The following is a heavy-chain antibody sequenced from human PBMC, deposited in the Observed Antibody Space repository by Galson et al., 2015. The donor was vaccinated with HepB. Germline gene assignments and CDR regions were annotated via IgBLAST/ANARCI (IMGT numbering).Heavy chain of an antibody. CDR3: ARIGSGWYNWYFNP. CDR1: GFKFTSYG. D-gene: IGHD6-13*01. V-gene: IGHV1-18*01. Sequence: SVKVSCKASGFKFTSYGFAWVRQAPGRGLEWMGWLTSHNGNTNYAQNLQDRVTMTSDTSTGTAYMELKNLRYDDSAIYYCARIGSGWYNWYFNPWGRGTRVTVSS. J-gene: IGHJ2*01. CDR2: LTSHNGNT.